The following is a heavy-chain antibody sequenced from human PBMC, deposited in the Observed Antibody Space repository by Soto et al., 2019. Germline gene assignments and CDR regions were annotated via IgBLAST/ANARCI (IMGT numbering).Heavy chain of an antibody. J-gene: IGHJ4*02. V-gene: IGHV5-10-1*01. CDR3: TTDIVATIAWVRYDSSGPRDY. CDR2: IDPSNSYT. Sequence: GESLKISCKGSGYSFTSYWISWVRQMPGKGLEWMGRIDPSNSYTNYSPSFQGHVTISADKSISTAYLQMNSLKTEDTAVYYCTTDIVATIAWVRYDSSGPRDYWGQGTLVTVSS. CDR1: GYSFTSYW. D-gene: IGHD5-12*01.